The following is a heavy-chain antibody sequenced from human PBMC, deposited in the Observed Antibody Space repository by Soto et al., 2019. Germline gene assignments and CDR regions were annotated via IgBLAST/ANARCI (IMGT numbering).Heavy chain of an antibody. D-gene: IGHD3-22*01. Sequence: SETLSLTCTVSGGSISSYYWSWIRQPPGKGLEWIGYIYYSGSTNYNPSLKSRVTISVDTSKNQFSLKLSSVTAADTAVYYCAREQTDSTNWFDPWGQGTLVTVSS. CDR1: GGSISSYY. J-gene: IGHJ5*02. V-gene: IGHV4-59*01. CDR2: IYYSGST. CDR3: AREQTDSTNWFDP.